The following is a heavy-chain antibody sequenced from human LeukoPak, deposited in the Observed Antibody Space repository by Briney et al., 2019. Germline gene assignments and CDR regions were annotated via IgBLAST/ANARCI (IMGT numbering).Heavy chain of an antibody. D-gene: IGHD3-22*01. J-gene: IGHJ4*02. CDR1: GGTFSSYA. V-gene: IGHV1-69*05. Sequence: GASVTVSCKASGGTFSSYAISWVRQAPGQGLEWMGRINPIFGTANYAQKFQGRVTITTDESTSTAYMELSSLRSEDTAVYYCARDRYDSSGYYKDWGQGTLVTVSS. CDR3: ARDRYDSSGYYKD. CDR2: INPIFGTA.